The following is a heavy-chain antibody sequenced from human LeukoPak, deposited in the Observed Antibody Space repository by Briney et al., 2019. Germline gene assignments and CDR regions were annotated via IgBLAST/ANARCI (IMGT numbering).Heavy chain of an antibody. CDR1: GGSISSYY. Sequence: SETLSLTRTVSGGSISSYYWSWIRQPAGKGLEWIGRIYTSGSTNYNPSLKSRVTMSVDTSKNQFSLKLSSVTAADTAVYYCARAPYSSGWYTFDYWGQGTLVTVSS. CDR3: ARAPYSSGWYTFDY. J-gene: IGHJ4*02. V-gene: IGHV4-4*07. CDR2: IYTSGST. D-gene: IGHD6-19*01.